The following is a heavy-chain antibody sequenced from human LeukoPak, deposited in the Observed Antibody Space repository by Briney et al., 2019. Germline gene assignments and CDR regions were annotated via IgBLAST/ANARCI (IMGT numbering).Heavy chain of an antibody. V-gene: IGHV3-53*01. CDR3: ARSGGSSIAAPLDAFDI. Sequence: GGSLRLSCAASGFTVSSNYMSWVHQAPGKGLEWVSVIYSGGSTYYADSVKGRFTISRDNSKNTLYLQMNSLRAEDTAVYYCARSGGSSIAAPLDAFDIWGQGTMVTVSS. J-gene: IGHJ3*02. CDR2: IYSGGST. D-gene: IGHD6-6*01. CDR1: GFTVSSNY.